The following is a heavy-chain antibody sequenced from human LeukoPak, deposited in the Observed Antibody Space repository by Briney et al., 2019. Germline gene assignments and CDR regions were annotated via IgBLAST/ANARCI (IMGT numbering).Heavy chain of an antibody. Sequence: PSETLSLTCTVSGGSIRTYYWSWIRQPAGAGLEWIGRIHTSGSTDYNPSLKRRVTMSVATAKTQFSLNLRPVTAADTALYYCAREGSMTARPFVSIDYWGQGTLVTVSS. J-gene: IGHJ4*02. CDR1: GGSIRTYY. CDR3: AREGSMTARPFVSIDY. D-gene: IGHD6-6*01. V-gene: IGHV4-4*07. CDR2: IHTSGST.